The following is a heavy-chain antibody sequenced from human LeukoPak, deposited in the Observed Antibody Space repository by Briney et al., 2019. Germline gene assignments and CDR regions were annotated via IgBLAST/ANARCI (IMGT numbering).Heavy chain of an antibody. J-gene: IGHJ4*02. CDR2: IHPGDSDT. CDR3: GITGGSWTVDY. Sequence: GESLLSFCNASGYSSSNYCNGWVSRMPRKGLEWMGFIHPGDSDTRYSPSFQGRVTISADKSISTAYLQWSSLKASDTAMHDGGITGGSWTVDYRGQGTPLTASS. V-gene: IGHV5-51*01. D-gene: IGHD6-13*01. CDR1: GYSSSNYC.